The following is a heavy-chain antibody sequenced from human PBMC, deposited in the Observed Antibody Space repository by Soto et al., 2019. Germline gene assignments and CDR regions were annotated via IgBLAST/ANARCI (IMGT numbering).Heavy chain of an antibody. J-gene: IGHJ5*02. CDR2: IYTSGST. CDR3: AGIIVVVPAASRNWFDP. D-gene: IGHD2-2*01. CDR1: GGSISSYY. V-gene: IGHV4-4*07. Sequence: SETLSLTCTVSGGSISSYYWSWIRQPAGKGLEWIGRIYTSGSTNYNPSLKSRVTMSVDTSKNQFSVKLSSVTAADTDVYYCAGIIVVVPAASRNWFDPWGQGTLVTVSS.